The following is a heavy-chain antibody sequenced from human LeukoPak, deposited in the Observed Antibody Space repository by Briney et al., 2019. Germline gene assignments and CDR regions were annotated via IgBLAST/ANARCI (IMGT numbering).Heavy chain of an antibody. CDR2: ISTYNGNT. D-gene: IGHD6-19*01. J-gene: IGHJ4*02. CDR1: GYTFTSYG. Sequence: ASVKVSCKASGYTFTSYGISWVRQAPGQGLEWLGWISTYNGNTHYAQKLQGRVTMTTDTSTTTAYMELRSLRSDDTAVYYCARDLELAVAATGDYWGQGTLVTVSS. CDR3: ARDLELAVAATGDY. V-gene: IGHV1-18*01.